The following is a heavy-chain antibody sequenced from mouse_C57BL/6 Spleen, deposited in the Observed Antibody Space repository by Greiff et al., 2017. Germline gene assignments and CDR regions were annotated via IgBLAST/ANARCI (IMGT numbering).Heavy chain of an antibody. V-gene: IGHV1-52*01. D-gene: IGHD1-1*01. CDR2: IDPSDSET. Sequence: QVHVKQPGAELVRPGSSVKLSCKASGYTFTSYWMHWVKQRPIQGLEWIGNIDPSDSETHYNQKFKDKATLTVDKSSSTAYMQLSSLTSEDSAVYYCARNPNYYGSSYRAYWGQGTLVTVSA. CDR3: ARNPNYYGSSYRAY. CDR1: GYTFTSYW. J-gene: IGHJ3*01.